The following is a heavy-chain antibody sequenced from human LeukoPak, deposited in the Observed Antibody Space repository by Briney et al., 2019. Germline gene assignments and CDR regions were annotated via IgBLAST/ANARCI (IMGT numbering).Heavy chain of an antibody. CDR2: ISYDGSNE. J-gene: IGHJ4*02. V-gene: IGHV3-30-3*01. CDR3: ARDVQWLVY. CDR1: GFTFSTYA. D-gene: IGHD6-19*01. Sequence: PGGSLRLSCAASGFTFSTYAMYWVRQAPGKGLEWVAVISYDGSNEYYADSVKGRFTISRDNSKNTLYLQMNSLRAEDTAVYYCARDVQWLVYGGQGTLVTVSS.